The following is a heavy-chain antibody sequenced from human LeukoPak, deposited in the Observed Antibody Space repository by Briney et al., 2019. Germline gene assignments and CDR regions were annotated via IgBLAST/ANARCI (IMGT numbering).Heavy chain of an antibody. CDR2: ISGSGGST. D-gene: IGHD6-13*01. CDR1: GFTFSSYA. V-gene: IGHV3-23*01. CDR3: AKAGSSWYLSSGVNWFDP. Sequence: PGGPLRLSCAASGFTFSSYAMSWVRQAPGKGLEWVSAISGSGGSTYYADSVKGRFTISRDNSKNTLYLQMNSLRAEDTAVYYCAKAGSSWYLSSGVNWFDPWGQGTLVTVSS. J-gene: IGHJ5*02.